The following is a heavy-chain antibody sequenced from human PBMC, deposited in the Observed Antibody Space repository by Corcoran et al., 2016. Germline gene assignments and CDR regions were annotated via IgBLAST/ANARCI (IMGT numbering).Heavy chain of an antibody. CDR3: TTGAIVVVPAATGWYYGMDV. CDR1: GFTFSNAW. Sequence: EVQLVESGGGLVKPGGSLRLSCAASGFTFSNAWMSWVRQAPGKGLEWVGRIKSKTDGGTTDYAAPVKGRFTISRDDSKNTLYLQMNSLKTEDTAVYYCTTGAIVVVPAATGWYYGMDVWGQGTTVTVSS. J-gene: IGHJ6*02. V-gene: IGHV3-15*01. CDR2: IKSKTDGGTT. D-gene: IGHD2-2*01.